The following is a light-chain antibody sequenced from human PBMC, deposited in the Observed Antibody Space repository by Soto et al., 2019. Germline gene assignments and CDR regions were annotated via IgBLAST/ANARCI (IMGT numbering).Light chain of an antibody. Sequence: DIVMTQSPLSLPVTPGEPASISCRSSQSLLHSNGYNYLDWYLQKPGQSPQLLIYLGSNRASGVPDRFSGSGSGTDFTRNISRVEAEDVGVYYCMQALQTSITFGHGTRMEIK. V-gene: IGKV2-28*01. CDR2: LGS. CDR3: MQALQTSIT. J-gene: IGKJ5*01. CDR1: QSLLHSNGYNY.